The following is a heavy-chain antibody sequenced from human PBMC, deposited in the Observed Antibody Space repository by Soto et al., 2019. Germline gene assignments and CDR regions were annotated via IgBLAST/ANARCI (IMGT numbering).Heavy chain of an antibody. D-gene: IGHD2-21*02. Sequence: GGSLRLSCAASGFTVSSNYMSWVRQAPGKGLEWVSVIYSGGSTYYADTVKGRFTISRHNSKNTLYLQMNSLRAEDTAVYYCARGHPPDYYYYYYYMDVWGKGTTVTVSS. J-gene: IGHJ6*03. CDR2: IYSGGST. CDR1: GFTVSSNY. V-gene: IGHV3-53*04. CDR3: ARGHPPDYYYYYYYMDV.